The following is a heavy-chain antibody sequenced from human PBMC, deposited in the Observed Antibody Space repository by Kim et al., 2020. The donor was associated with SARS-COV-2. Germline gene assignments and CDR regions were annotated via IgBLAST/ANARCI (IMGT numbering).Heavy chain of an antibody. J-gene: IGHJ4*02. CDR1: GFTFSSYG. V-gene: IGHV3-30*18. D-gene: IGHD3-16*01. Sequence: GGSLRLSCAASGFTFSSYGMHWVRQAPGKGLEWVAVISYDGSNKYYADSVKGRFTISRDNSKNTLYLQMNSLRAEDTAVYYCAKDWGTDDYWGQGTLVTVSS. CDR2: ISYDGSNK. CDR3: AKDWGTDDY.